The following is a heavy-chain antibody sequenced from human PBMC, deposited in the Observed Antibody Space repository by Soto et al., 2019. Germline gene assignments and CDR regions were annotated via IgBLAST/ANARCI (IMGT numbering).Heavy chain of an antibody. CDR2: IRSKANSYAT. J-gene: IGHJ6*02. Sequence: QAVGSLRLSCAASGFTFSGSAMHWVRQACGKGLEWVGRIRSKANSYATAYAASVKGRFTISRDDSKNTAYLQMNSLKTEDTAVYYCTRPRLERSSSTTRSYYYGMDVWGQGTTVTV. D-gene: IGHD6-13*01. CDR3: TRPRLERSSSTTRSYYYGMDV. CDR1: GFTFSGSA. V-gene: IGHV3-73*01.